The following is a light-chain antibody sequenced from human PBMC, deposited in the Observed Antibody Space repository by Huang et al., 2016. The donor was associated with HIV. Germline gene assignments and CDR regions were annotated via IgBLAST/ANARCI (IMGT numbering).Light chain of an antibody. CDR2: WAS. V-gene: IGKV4-1*01. Sequence: DIVMTQSPDSLAVSLGERATINCKSSQSVLYSSNNKNYLAWYQQKPGQPPKLPIYWASTRESGVPDRFSGSGSGTDFTLTISSLQAEDVAVYYCQQYYSTPNTFGQGTKLEIK. J-gene: IGKJ2*01. CDR3: QQYYSTPNT. CDR1: QSVLYSSNNKNY.